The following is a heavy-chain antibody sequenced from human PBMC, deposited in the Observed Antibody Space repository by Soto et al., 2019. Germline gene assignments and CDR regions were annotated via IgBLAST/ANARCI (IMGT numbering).Heavy chain of an antibody. D-gene: IGHD3-10*01. Sequence: PGGSLRLSCAASGFTFSSYAMSWVRQAPGKGLEWVSAISGSGGSTYYADSVKGRFTISRDNSKNTLYLQMNSLRAEDTAVYYCAKDQLLWFGESSPFDYWGQGTLLTVSS. J-gene: IGHJ4*02. CDR3: AKDQLLWFGESSPFDY. V-gene: IGHV3-23*01. CDR1: GFTFSSYA. CDR2: ISGSGGST.